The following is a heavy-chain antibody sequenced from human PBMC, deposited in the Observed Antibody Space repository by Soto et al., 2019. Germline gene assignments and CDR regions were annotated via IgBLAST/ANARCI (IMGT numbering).Heavy chain of an antibody. CDR2: ISYDGSNQ. Sequence: QVQLVESGGGVVQPGRSLRLSCAASGFTFTTHAMNWVRQAPGKGLEWVAVISYDGSNQYYADSVKGRFTISRDNFKNTLYLQINILRAEDTAVYYCASCGSVAIECCGQGTLVTVSS. D-gene: IGHD3-16*01. J-gene: IGHJ4*02. V-gene: IGHV3-30-3*01. CDR3: ASCGSVAIEC. CDR1: GFTFTTHA.